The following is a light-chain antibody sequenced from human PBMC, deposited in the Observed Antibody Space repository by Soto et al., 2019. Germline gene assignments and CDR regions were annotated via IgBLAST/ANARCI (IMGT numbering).Light chain of an antibody. CDR3: KQYDNLPWT. Sequence: DIQMTQSPSSLSASVGDRVAITCQASQDISNYLNWYQLKPGKAPKLLIYDASNLEIGVQSRFSGSGSGTDFTFTIRSLQPEDIATYYCKQYDNLPWTFGQGTKVDIK. CDR2: DAS. CDR1: QDISNY. V-gene: IGKV1-33*01. J-gene: IGKJ1*01.